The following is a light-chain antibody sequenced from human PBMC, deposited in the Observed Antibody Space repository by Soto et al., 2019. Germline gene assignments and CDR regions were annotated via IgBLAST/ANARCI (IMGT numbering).Light chain of an antibody. CDR1: QSVSTNY. J-gene: IGKJ4*01. CDR2: GAS. CDR3: QHYGGSSLT. V-gene: IGKV3-20*01. Sequence: EIVFTQSPGTLSLSPGERATLSCRASQSVSTNYLVWYQQKPGQAPRLLIYGASSRAPGIPDRFSGSGSGTDFTLTISXLEPEDFAVYFCQHYGGSSLTFGGGTKVDI.